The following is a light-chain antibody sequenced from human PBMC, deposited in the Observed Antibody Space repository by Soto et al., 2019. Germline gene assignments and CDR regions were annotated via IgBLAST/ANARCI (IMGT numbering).Light chain of an antibody. V-gene: IGLV2-11*01. J-gene: IGLJ2*01. CDR3: CSYAGSYTSYVV. CDR1: SSDVGGYNY. Sequence: QSALTQPRSVSGSPGQSVTISCTGTSSDVGGYNYVSWYQHHPGKAPKLMIYDVSKRPSGVPDRFSGSKSGNTASLTISGLQAEDEADYYCCSYAGSYTSYVVFGGGTKLTVL. CDR2: DVS.